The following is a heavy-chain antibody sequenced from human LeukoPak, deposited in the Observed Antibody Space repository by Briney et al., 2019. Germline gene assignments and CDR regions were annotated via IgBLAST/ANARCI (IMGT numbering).Heavy chain of an antibody. J-gene: IGHJ4*02. CDR2: IDDSGST. V-gene: IGHV4-4*07. CDR1: GDSISKYY. Sequence: SETLSLTCTVSGDSISKYYWSWIRQPAGKSLQWIRRIDDSGSTTYNSFLKGRVAMSVDTAKNQFSLNVTSVTAADTALYYCVRVSCSGRSCFSDSWGQGTLVTVSS. D-gene: IGHD2-15*01. CDR3: VRVSCSGRSCFSDS.